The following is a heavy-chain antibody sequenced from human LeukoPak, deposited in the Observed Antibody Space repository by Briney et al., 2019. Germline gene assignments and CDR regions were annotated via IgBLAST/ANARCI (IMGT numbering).Heavy chain of an antibody. CDR2: INHSGST. D-gene: IGHD3-16*02. Sequence: SETLSLTCAVYGGSFSGYYWSWIRQPPGKGLEWIGEINHSGSTNYNPSLKSRVTISVDTSKNQFSLKLSSVTAADMAVYYCARGHGDYVWGSYRYSRLDLRYYYYMDVWGKGTTVTVSS. CDR3: ARGHGDYVWGSYRYSRLDLRYYYYMDV. V-gene: IGHV4-34*01. J-gene: IGHJ6*03. CDR1: GGSFSGYY.